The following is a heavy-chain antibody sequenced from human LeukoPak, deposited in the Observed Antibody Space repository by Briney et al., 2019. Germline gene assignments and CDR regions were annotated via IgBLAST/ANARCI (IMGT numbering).Heavy chain of an antibody. Sequence: KPGRSRRLSCAASGFTFSRYRMNWVRQAPGKGLEWDSSISTSRRYIYYADSVKGRFTISRDNAKNSLYLQMNSLRAEDTAVYYCARERGVALSSGYYYFWGNAFDIWGQGTMVTVSS. CDR2: ISTSRRYI. CDR1: GFTFSRYR. CDR3: ARERGVALSSGYYYFWGNAFDI. V-gene: IGHV3-21*01. J-gene: IGHJ3*02. D-gene: IGHD3-22*01.